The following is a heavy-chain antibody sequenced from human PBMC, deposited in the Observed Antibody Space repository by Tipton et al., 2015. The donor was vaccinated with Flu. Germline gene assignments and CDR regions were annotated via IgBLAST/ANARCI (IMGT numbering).Heavy chain of an antibody. D-gene: IGHD6-19*01. CDR1: GYTFTDYW. CDR3: ARSHFNGWSTAFDI. J-gene: IGHJ3*02. CDR2: IYPGDSEI. V-gene: IGHV5-51*01. Sequence: QLVQSGAEMKKPGESLRISCQGSGYTFTDYWIGWVRQMPGKGLEWMGIIYPGDSEIKYSPSFRGQVTISADKSINTAYLQWSSLQASDSAVYYCARSHFNGWSTAFDIWGQGTKVTVSS.